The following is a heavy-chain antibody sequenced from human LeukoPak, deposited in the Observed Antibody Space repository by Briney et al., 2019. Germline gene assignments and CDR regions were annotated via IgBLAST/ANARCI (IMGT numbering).Heavy chain of an antibody. CDR2: VYTDGRT. V-gene: IGHV3-53*01. Sequence: GGSLRLSCAASGFTVNRDYMSWVRQSPGKGLEWVSVVYTDGRTFYADSVKGRFTISRDDSKNTVFLKMNSLRAEDTAIYFCTRGSPTVSAGYNWGRGTVVTVSS. CDR3: TRGSPTVSAGYN. J-gene: IGHJ4*02. CDR1: GFTVNRDY. D-gene: IGHD1-1*01.